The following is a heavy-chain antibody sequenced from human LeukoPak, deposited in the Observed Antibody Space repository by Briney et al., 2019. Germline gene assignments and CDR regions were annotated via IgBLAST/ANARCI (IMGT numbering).Heavy chain of an antibody. D-gene: IGHD6-19*01. J-gene: IGHJ4*02. CDR3: ASLAVAGLSEGY. CDR1: GGSISSDSYY. Sequence: SETLSLTCTVSGGSISSDSYYWAWLRQPPGKGLEWIASIYYSGSTYYNPSLKSRVTISVDTSRNQFSLKLSSVTAADTAVYYCASLAVAGLSEGYWGQGTLVIVSS. CDR2: IYYSGST. V-gene: IGHV4-39*01.